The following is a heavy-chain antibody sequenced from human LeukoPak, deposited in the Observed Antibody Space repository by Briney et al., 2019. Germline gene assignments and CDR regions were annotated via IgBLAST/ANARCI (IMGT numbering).Heavy chain of an antibody. V-gene: IGHV4-39*07. CDR1: GGSISSGSYY. CDR3: AKSIFGVAAASNWFDP. CDR2: IYHSGST. J-gene: IGHJ5*02. D-gene: IGHD3-3*01. Sequence: SETLSLXCTVSGGSISSGSYYWSWSRQPAGKGPEWIGSIYHSGSTYHNPSLKSRVTISVDTSRNQFSLKVSSVIAADTAVYYCAKSIFGVAAASNWFDPWGQGTLVTVSP.